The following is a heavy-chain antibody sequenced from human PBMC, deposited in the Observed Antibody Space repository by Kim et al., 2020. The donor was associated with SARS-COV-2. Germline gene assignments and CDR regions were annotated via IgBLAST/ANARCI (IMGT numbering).Heavy chain of an antibody. Sequence: YYADSVKGRFTISRDNAKNSLYLQMNSLRAEDTAVYYCARETPPGIAAAPWGQGTLVTVSS. V-gene: IGHV3-11*01. J-gene: IGHJ4*02. D-gene: IGHD6-13*01. CDR3: ARETPPGIAAAP.